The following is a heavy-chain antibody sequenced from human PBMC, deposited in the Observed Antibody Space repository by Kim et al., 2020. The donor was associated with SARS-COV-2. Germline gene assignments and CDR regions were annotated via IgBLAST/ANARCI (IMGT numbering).Heavy chain of an antibody. Sequence: SVKVSCKASGGTFSSYAISWVRQAPGQRLEWMGGIIPIFGTANYAQKFQGRVTITADESTSTAYMELSSLRSEDTAVYYCARGFTQANWGSRFDYWGQGTLVTVSS. CDR1: GGTFSSYA. CDR2: IIPIFGTA. V-gene: IGHV1-69*13. J-gene: IGHJ4*02. D-gene: IGHD7-27*01. CDR3: ARGFTQANWGSRFDY.